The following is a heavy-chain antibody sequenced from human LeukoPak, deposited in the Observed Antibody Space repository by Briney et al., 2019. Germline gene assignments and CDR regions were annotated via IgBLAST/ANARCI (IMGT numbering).Heavy chain of an antibody. Sequence: ASVKVSCKASGGTFSSYAISWVRQAPGQGLEWMGGIIPIFGTANYAQKFQGRVTITADESTSTAYMELSSLRSEDTAVYYCASRGDGYNWDYWGQGTLVTVSS. J-gene: IGHJ4*02. CDR3: ASRGDGYNWDY. CDR1: GGTFSSYA. D-gene: IGHD5-24*01. V-gene: IGHV1-69*13. CDR2: IIPIFGTA.